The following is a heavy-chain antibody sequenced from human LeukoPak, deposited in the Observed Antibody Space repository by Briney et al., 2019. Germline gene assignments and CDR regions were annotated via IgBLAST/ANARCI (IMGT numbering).Heavy chain of an antibody. J-gene: IGHJ4*02. CDR1: GYTFTTFY. D-gene: IGHD1-26*01. CDR3: ARDPSASWQWFDY. V-gene: IGHV1-46*01. CDR2: INPNGGGT. Sequence: ASVKVSCKASGYTFTTFYIHWVRQAPGQGLEWVGVINPNGGGTSYAQRFQGRVTMTRDKSTSTVYMDLSSLRSEDTAVYHCARDPSASWQWFDYWGQGTLVTVSS.